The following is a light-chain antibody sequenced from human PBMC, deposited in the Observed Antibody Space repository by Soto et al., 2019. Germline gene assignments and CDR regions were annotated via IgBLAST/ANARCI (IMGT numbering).Light chain of an antibody. Sequence: QSVLTQPPSASGSPGQSVTISCTGTSSDVGCYNYVSWYQQHPGKAPKLMIYEVSKRPSGVPDRFSGSKSGNTASLTVSGLQAEDEADYYCSSYAGSTDVVFGGGTKLTVL. V-gene: IGLV2-8*01. CDR1: SSDVGCYNY. CDR3: SSYAGSTDVV. J-gene: IGLJ2*01. CDR2: EVS.